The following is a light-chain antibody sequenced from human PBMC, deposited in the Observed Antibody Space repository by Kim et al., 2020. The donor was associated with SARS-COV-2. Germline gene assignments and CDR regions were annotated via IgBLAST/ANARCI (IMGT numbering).Light chain of an antibody. CDR1: QSISSW. Sequence: ASVGDRVTITCRASQSISSWLAWYQQKPGKAPKLLIYDASSLESGVPSRFSGSGSGTEFTLTISSLQPDDFATYYCQQYNSRKWTFGQGTKVDIK. CDR3: QQYNSRKWT. V-gene: IGKV1-5*01. J-gene: IGKJ1*01. CDR2: DAS.